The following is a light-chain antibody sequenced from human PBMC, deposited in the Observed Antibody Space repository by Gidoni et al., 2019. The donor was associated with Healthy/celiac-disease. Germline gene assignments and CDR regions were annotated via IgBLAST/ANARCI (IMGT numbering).Light chain of an antibody. J-gene: IGLJ1*01. Sequence: LTQPPSVSGAPGQRVTISCTGSSSNIGAGYDVHWYQQLPGTAPKLLIYGNSNRPSGVPDRFSGSKSGTSASLAITGLQAEDEADYYCQSYDSSLSGFYVFGTGTKVTVL. V-gene: IGLV1-40*01. CDR2: GNS. CDR3: QSYDSSLSGFYV. CDR1: SSNIGAGYD.